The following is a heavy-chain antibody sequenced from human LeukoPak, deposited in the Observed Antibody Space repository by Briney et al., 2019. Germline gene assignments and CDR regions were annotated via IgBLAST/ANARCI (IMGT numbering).Heavy chain of an antibody. V-gene: IGHV4-31*03. Sequence: SQTLSLTCTDSGGSISSGGYYWSWSRQHPGKGLEWIGYIYYSGSTYYNPSLKSRVTISVDTSKNQFSLNLSSVTAADTAVYYCARDSGDWLDPWGQGTLVTVSS. CDR3: ARDSGDWLDP. CDR1: GGSISSGGYY. CDR2: IYYSGST. J-gene: IGHJ5*02.